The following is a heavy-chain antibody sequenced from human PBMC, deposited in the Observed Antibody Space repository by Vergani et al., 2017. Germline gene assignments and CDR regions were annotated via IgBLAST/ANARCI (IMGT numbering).Heavy chain of an antibody. J-gene: IGHJ6*01. CDR2: ISSSSSTI. Sequence: EVQLVESGGGLVQPGGSLRLSCAASGFTFSSYSMNWVRQAPGKGLEWVSYISSSSSTIYYADSVKGRFTISRDNAKNSLYLQMNSLRAEDTALYYCARDSHYYDSSGGMDVWGQGITVTVSS. CDR1: GFTFSSYS. CDR3: ARDSHYYDSSGGMDV. D-gene: IGHD3-22*01. V-gene: IGHV3-48*04.